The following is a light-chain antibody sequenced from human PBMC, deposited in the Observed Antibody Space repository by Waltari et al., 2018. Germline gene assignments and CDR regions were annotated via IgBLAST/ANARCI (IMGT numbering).Light chain of an antibody. CDR2: EVN. CDR3: SSYAGSNSLHVI. J-gene: IGLJ2*01. Sequence: QSALTQPPSASGSPGQSVPISCTETSSDLVDYTYVSWYQQHPDKAPKPVIYEVNKRPSGSPVLFPGSTSGHTASLTVSGLQTEDEADYYCSSYAGSNSLHVIFGGGTKLTVL. V-gene: IGLV2-8*01. CDR1: SSDLVDYTY.